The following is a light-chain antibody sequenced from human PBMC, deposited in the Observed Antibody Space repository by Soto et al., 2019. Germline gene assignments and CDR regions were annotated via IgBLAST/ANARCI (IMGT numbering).Light chain of an antibody. Sequence: ENPMTPSPSPPFASVGDRGPHPFRASQSISRWLAWYQQKPGKAPKLLIYKASSLESGVPSRFSGSGSGTEFTLSISSLQPDDFATYYCQQYNSYVTFGQGTKVDIK. CDR1: QSISRW. V-gene: IGKV1-5*03. CDR3: QQYNSYVT. CDR2: KAS. J-gene: IGKJ1*01.